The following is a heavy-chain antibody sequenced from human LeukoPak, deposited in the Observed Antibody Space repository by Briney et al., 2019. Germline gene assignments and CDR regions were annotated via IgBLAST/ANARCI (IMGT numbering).Heavy chain of an antibody. CDR1: GFTFSDYY. D-gene: IGHD1-20*01. CDR2: ISSSGNII. Sequence: GGSLRLSCAASGFTFSDYYMSWIRQAPGKGLEWVSYISSSGNIIYYADSVKGRFTIPRDNAKNSLYLQMNSLRAEDTAVYYCARRRYNWNAIDYWGQGTLVTVSS. CDR3: ARRRYNWNAIDY. J-gene: IGHJ4*02. V-gene: IGHV3-11*01.